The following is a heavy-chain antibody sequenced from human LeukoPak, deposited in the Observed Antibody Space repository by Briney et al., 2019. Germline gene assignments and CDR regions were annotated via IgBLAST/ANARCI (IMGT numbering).Heavy chain of an antibody. D-gene: IGHD3-22*01. Sequence: PGGSLRLSCAASGFTFSSYSMNWVRQAPRKGLEWVSSISSSSSYIYYADSVKGRFTISRDNAKNSLYLQMNSLRAEDTAVYYCARDRLLYYDSSRHTLGDAFDIWGQGTMVTVSS. J-gene: IGHJ3*02. V-gene: IGHV3-21*01. CDR2: ISSSSSYI. CDR3: ARDRLLYYDSSRHTLGDAFDI. CDR1: GFTFSSYS.